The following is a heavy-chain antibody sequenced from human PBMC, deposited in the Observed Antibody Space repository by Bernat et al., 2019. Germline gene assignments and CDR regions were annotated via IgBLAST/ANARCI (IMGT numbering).Heavy chain of an antibody. CDR3: ARDRAQYYDILTGLDTKLYYYSGMDV. CDR2: ISAYNGNT. Sequence: QVQLVQSGAEVKKPGASVKVSCKASGYTFTSYGISWVRQAPGQGLEWMGWISAYNGNTNYAQKLQGRVTMTTDTSTSTAYMELRSLRSDDTAVYYCARDRAQYYDILTGLDTKLYYYSGMDVWGQGTTGTVSS. D-gene: IGHD3-9*01. V-gene: IGHV1-18*01. J-gene: IGHJ6*02. CDR1: GYTFTSYG.